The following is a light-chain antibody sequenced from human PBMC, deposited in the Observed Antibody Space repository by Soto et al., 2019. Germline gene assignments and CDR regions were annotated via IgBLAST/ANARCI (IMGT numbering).Light chain of an antibody. CDR1: SSDVGGYNY. Sequence: QSALTQPASVSGSPGQSITISCTGTSSDVGGYNYVSWYQQHPGKAPKLMIYDVSNRPSGVSNGFSGSKSGNRASLTISGHQVGDRADYKCSSNTSRSPYVFGMGTKVT. V-gene: IGLV2-14*01. J-gene: IGLJ1*01. CDR3: SSNTSRSPYV. CDR2: DVS.